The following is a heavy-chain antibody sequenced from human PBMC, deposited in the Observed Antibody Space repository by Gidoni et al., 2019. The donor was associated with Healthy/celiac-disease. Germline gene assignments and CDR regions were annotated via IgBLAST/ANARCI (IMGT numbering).Heavy chain of an antibody. Sequence: QVQLQESGPGLVKPSETLSLTCTVSGGSIRRYYRPGSRQPPGKGLEWIGYIYYSGSTNYNPSLKSRVTISVDTSKNQFSLKLSSVTAADTAVYYCARGRGYCSGGSCYGDYYYGMDVWGQGTTVTVSS. CDR3: ARGRGYCSGGSCYGDYYYGMDV. J-gene: IGHJ6*02. CDR2: IYYSGST. CDR1: GGSIRRYY. D-gene: IGHD2-15*01. V-gene: IGHV4-59*01.